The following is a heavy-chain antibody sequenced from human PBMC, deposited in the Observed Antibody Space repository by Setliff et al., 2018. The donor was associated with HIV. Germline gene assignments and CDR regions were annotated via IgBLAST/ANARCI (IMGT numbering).Heavy chain of an antibody. CDR2: IHYSGST. D-gene: IGHD2-15*01. CDR3: ASEKVAWTVSDSFFEF. V-gene: IGHV4-59*01. CDR1: GDSTSSYY. J-gene: IGHJ4*02. Sequence: SETLSLTCPVSGDSTSSYYWSWIRQPPGKGLEWLGYIHYSGSTYYNPSLKSRVTMSLDTSKNKFSLKLSSVTAADTAVYYCASEKVAWTVSDSFFEFWGQGVPVTVSS.